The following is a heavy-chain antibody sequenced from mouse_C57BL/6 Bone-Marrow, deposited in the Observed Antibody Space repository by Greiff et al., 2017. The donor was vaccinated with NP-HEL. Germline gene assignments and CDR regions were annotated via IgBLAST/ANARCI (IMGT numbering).Heavy chain of an antibody. V-gene: IGHV1-62-2*01. Sequence: VQLQQSGAELVKPGASVKLSCKASGYTFTEYTIHWVKQRSGQGLEWIGWFYPGSGSITYNEKFKDKATLTAAKSSSTVYMELSRLTSDDSAVYFCARHGVAYYYGSIYYFDYWGQGTTLTVSS. CDR1: GYTFTEYT. CDR3: ARHGVAYYYGSIYYFDY. D-gene: IGHD1-1*01. CDR2: FYPGSGSI. J-gene: IGHJ2*01.